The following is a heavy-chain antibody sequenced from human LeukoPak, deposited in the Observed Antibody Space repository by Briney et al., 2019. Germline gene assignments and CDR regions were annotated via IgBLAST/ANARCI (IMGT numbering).Heavy chain of an antibody. Sequence: GGSLRLSCAASGFTFSSYGMTWVRQAPGKGLEWVSYISSSSSTIYYADSVKGRFTISRDNAKNSLYLQMNSLRAEDTAVYYCARRRYSYGYYYFDYWGQGTLVTVSS. V-gene: IGHV3-48*04. J-gene: IGHJ4*02. D-gene: IGHD5-18*01. CDR1: GFTFSSYG. CDR2: ISSSSSTI. CDR3: ARRRYSYGYYYFDY.